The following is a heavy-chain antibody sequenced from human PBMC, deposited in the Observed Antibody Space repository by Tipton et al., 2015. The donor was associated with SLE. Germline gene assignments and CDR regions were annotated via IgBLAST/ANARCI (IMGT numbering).Heavy chain of an antibody. J-gene: IGHJ6*02. CDR2: IYHSGST. Sequence: TLSLTCAVSGYSISSGYYWGWIRQPPGKGLEWIGSIYHSGSTNYNPSLKSRVTISVDTSKNQFSLKLSSVTAADTAVYYCARDGGSYYYGMDVWGQGTTVTVSS. D-gene: IGHD1-26*01. CDR3: ARDGGSYYYGMDV. CDR1: GYSISSGYY. V-gene: IGHV4-38-2*02.